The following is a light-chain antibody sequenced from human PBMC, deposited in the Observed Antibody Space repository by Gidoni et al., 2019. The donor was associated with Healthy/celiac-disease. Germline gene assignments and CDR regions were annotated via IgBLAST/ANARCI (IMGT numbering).Light chain of an antibody. Sequence: DIQMTQSPSTLSASVGDRVTITCRASQSISSRLAWYQQKPGKAPKLLIYDASSLESGVPSRVSGSGSGTEFTLTISSLQPDDFATYYCQQYNSYSYTFGEGTKLEIK. J-gene: IGKJ2*01. CDR1: QSISSR. V-gene: IGKV1-5*01. CDR3: QQYNSYSYT. CDR2: DAS.